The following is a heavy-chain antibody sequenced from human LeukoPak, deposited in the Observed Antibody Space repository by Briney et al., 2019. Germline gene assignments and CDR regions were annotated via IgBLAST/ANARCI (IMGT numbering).Heavy chain of an antibody. CDR1: GFTFSSYG. Sequence: GGSLRLSCAASGFTFSSYGMSWVRQAPEKGLEWVSAISGSGGFTYYADSVKGRFTISRDSSKNTLYLQMNSLRAEDTALYYCARNYYDSSGYYSRYYFDYWGQGTLVTVSS. V-gene: IGHV3-23*01. D-gene: IGHD3-22*01. CDR3: ARNYYDSSGYYSRYYFDY. J-gene: IGHJ4*02. CDR2: ISGSGGFT.